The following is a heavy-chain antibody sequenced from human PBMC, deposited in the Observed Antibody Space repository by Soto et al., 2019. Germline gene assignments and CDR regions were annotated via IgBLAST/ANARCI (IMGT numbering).Heavy chain of an antibody. D-gene: IGHD3-22*01. CDR1: GFTFSSYA. Sequence: QVQLVESGGGVVQPGRSLRLSCAASGFTFSSYAMHWVRQAPGKGLEWVAVISYDGSNKYYADSVKGRFTISRDNSKNTLYLQMNSLRAEETAVYYCARVAPYYDSSGFGYWGQGTLVTVSS. CDR3: ARVAPYYDSSGFGY. CDR2: ISYDGSNK. V-gene: IGHV3-30-3*01. J-gene: IGHJ4*02.